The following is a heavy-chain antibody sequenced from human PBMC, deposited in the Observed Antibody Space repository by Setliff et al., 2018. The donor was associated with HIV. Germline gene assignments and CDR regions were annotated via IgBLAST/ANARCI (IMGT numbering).Heavy chain of an antibody. CDR1: GGSISSGSHY. V-gene: IGHV4-61*02. D-gene: IGHD3-22*01. CDR3: ASLFHDTSAPWLYYFDY. J-gene: IGHJ4*02. Sequence: LSLTCTVSGGSISSGSHYWSWIRQPAGKGLEWIGLIYTSGRTNYNPSLKSRVTISVDRSKNQFSLNLSSVTAADTALYYCASLFHDTSAPWLYYFDYWGQGTLVTVSS. CDR2: IYTSGRT.